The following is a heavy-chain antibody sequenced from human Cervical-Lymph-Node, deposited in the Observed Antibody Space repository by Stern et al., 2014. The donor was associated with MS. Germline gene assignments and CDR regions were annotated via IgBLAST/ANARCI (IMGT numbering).Heavy chain of an antibody. CDR2: VYPDDSDS. J-gene: IGHJ3*01. V-gene: IGHV5-51*03. CDR3: ARVRCSDGGCYSLDAFDV. Sequence: LQLMQSGAEVKRPGESLKISCKGSGYTFARYWIAWVRQMPGKGLDWMGVVYPDDSDSRYSPSLQGQVTISADKSISTAYLQWSSLKASDTAMYYCARVRCSDGGCYSLDAFDVWGQGTVVTVSS. D-gene: IGHD2-15*01. CDR1: GYTFARYW.